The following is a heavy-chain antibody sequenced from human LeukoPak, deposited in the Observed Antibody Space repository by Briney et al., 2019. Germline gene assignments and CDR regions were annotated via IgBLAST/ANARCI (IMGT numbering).Heavy chain of an antibody. CDR1: GFTFDDYA. Sequence: GVSLSLFCAASGFTFDDYAMRWVRQAPGKGLEWLSLISGDGGSTYYEDCVKGRFTISRDNSKHSLYLQMNSLRTEDTALYYCAKGRYYYDSSDAFDIWGQGTMVTVSS. CDR2: ISGDGGST. V-gene: IGHV3-43*02. CDR3: AKGRYYYDSSDAFDI. D-gene: IGHD3-22*01. J-gene: IGHJ3*02.